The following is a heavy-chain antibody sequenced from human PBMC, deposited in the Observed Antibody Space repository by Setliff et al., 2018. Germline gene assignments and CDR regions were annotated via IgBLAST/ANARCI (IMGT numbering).Heavy chain of an antibody. J-gene: IGHJ6*02. CDR3: AKDRGREQWLAPYYYYYGMDV. CDR1: GFTFDDYA. CDR2: ISWDGGST. V-gene: IGHV3-43D*03. D-gene: IGHD6-19*01. Sequence: PGGSLRLSCAASGFTFDDYAMHWVRQAPGKGLEWVSLISWDGGSTYYADSVKGRFTISRDNSKNSLYLQMNSLRAEDTALYYCAKDRGREQWLAPYYYYYGMDVWGQGTTVTVSS.